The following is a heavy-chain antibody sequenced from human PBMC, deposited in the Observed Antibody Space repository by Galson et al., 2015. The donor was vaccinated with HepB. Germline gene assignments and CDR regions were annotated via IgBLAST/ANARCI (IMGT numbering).Heavy chain of an antibody. D-gene: IGHD3-3*01. J-gene: IGHJ3*02. Sequence: SLRLSCAASGFTFNSYAMTWVRQAPGKGLEWVSAISGGGGSTYYADSVKGRFTISRDNSKNTLYVQMNSLRAEDTAVYYCAKQPQYDFWSGNAFDIWGQGTMVTVSS. CDR1: GFTFNSYA. V-gene: IGHV3-23*01. CDR3: AKQPQYDFWSGNAFDI. CDR2: ISGGGGST.